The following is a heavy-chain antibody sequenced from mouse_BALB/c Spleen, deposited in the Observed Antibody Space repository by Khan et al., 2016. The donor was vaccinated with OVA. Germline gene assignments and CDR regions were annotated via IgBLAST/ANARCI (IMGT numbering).Heavy chain of an antibody. J-gene: IGHJ3*01. Sequence: QVQLQQSGAELMKPGASVKISCKPTGYTFSSYWIEWVKQRPGHGLEWIGELLPGSNSTNYNERFQGKATITADTSSNTAYMQLSSLTSEDSAIYYCARGNYYGSTSWFGYWGQGTLVTVSA. D-gene: IGHD1-1*01. CDR1: GYTFSSYW. V-gene: IGHV1-9*01. CDR2: LLPGSNST. CDR3: ARGNYYGSTSWFGY.